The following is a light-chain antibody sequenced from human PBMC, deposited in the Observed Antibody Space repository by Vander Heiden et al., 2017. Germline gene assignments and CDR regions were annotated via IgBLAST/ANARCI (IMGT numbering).Light chain of an antibody. CDR1: KLGNKY. CDR2: QDS. V-gene: IGLV3-1*01. Sequence: SYELTHPPPVSVSPGQTASIPCSGDKLGNKYACWYQQRPGQSPVLVIYQDSKRPSGIPERFSGSNSGNTATLTISETQAMDEANYYCQAWDSNTAVFGGGTKLSVL. CDR3: QAWDSNTAV. J-gene: IGLJ2*01.